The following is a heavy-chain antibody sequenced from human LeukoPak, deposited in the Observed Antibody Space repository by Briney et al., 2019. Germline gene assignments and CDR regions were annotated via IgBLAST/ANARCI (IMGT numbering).Heavy chain of an antibody. CDR2: IYTSGIT. D-gene: IGHD2-2*01. CDR1: GGSISSYY. CDR3: ARDRRVYCSSTSCSMDDNWFDP. V-gene: IGHV4-4*07. Sequence: SETLSLTCTVSGGSISSYYWSWIRQPAGKGLEWIGRIYTSGITNYNPSLKSRVTMSVDTSKNQFSLKLSPVTAADTAVYYCARDRRVYCSSTSCSMDDNWFDPWGQGTLVTVSS. J-gene: IGHJ5*02.